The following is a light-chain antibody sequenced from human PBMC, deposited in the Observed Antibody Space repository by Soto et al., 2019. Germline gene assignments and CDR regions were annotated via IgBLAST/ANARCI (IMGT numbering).Light chain of an antibody. CDR3: QQYNSYSLWK. Sequence: DIQMTHSPSTLSASVLYIVTITFRSSQSISSWLAWYQQKPGKAPKLLIYDASSLESGVPSRFSGSGSGTEITLTISSLQPDDFATYYCQQYNSYSLWKFGQGTKVDIK. V-gene: IGKV1-5*01. CDR2: DAS. CDR1: QSISSW. J-gene: IGKJ1*01.